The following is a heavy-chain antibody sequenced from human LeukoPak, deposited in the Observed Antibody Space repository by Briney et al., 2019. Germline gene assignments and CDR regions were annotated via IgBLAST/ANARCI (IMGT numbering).Heavy chain of an antibody. CDR3: ARGGSGSGWSSYYYYGMDV. J-gene: IGHJ6*02. CDR2: INHSGST. D-gene: IGHD6-19*01. V-gene: IGHV4-34*01. Sequence: SETLSLTCAVYGGSFSGYYWSWIRQPPGKGLEWIGEINHSGSTNYNPSLKSRVTISVDTSKNQFSLKLSSVTAADTAVYYCARGGSGSGWSSYYYYGMDVWGQGTTVTVSS. CDR1: GGSFSGYY.